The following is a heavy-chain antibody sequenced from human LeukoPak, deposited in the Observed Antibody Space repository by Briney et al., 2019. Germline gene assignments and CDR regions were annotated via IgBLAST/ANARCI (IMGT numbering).Heavy chain of an antibody. Sequence: PPETLSLTCSASGASTSDKYWSWLRQSPGRTLEWIGHIYNGRNTKYNPSLTSRVTISVDTSKNQFSLSLTSVTAADTAMYYCAQTTGWPGFDFWGPGALVTVSS. D-gene: IGHD6-19*01. J-gene: IGHJ4*02. CDR3: AQTTGWPGFDF. CDR2: IYNGRNT. CDR1: GASTSDKY. V-gene: IGHV4-59*08.